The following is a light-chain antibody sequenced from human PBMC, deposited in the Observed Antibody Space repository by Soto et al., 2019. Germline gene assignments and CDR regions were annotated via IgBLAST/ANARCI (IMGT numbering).Light chain of an antibody. CDR1: QGVGND. J-gene: IGKJ1*01. V-gene: IGKV1-17*01. Sequence: DVQMTQSPSSLSASVGDRVTITCRASQGVGNDVGWYQQKPGKAPKRLIYAASILQSGVPSRFIGGGSGTEFTLTISSLQPEDFATYFCSQHNSYPRTYAQGTKVEMK. CDR2: AAS. CDR3: SQHNSYPRT.